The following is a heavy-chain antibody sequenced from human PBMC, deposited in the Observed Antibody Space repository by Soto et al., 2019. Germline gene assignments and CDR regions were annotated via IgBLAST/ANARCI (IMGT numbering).Heavy chain of an antibody. CDR1: GFSLRTSGVG. V-gene: IGHV2-5*02. CDR3: AHLTTGGFYFDY. J-gene: IGHJ4*02. CDR2: IYWDDGK. D-gene: IGHD4-17*01. Sequence: ITLKESGPTLVKPTQTLTLTCSFSGFSLRTSGVGVGWIRQPPGKALEWLALIYWDDGKRYSPSLKSRLTITKDTSKNQVVLRMTNMDPVDTATYYCAHLTTGGFYFDYWVQGTLVTVSS.